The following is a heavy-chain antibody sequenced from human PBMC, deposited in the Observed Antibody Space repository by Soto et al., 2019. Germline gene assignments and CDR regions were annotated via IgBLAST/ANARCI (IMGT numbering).Heavy chain of an antibody. J-gene: IGHJ6*02. CDR3: ARYNGGCCPYGMDV. CDR1: GYTFINHG. Sequence: QAQLVQSGAEVKKPGASVKVSCKASGYTFINHGISWVRQAPGQGLEWMGGIRFYNDNTNYAPKFQGRVTMTTDTSTSTAPMELRSLRSEDTAVYYCARYNGGCCPYGMDVWGQGTTVTVSS. V-gene: IGHV1-18*01. CDR2: IRFYNDNT. D-gene: IGHD6-19*01.